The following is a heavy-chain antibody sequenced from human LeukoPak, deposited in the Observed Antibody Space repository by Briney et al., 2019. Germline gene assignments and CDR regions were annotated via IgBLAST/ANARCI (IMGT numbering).Heavy chain of an antibody. Sequence: GGSLRLSCAVSGFTVSSNYMTWVRQAPGKGLEWVSVIYSGGSIYYADSVKGRFTISRDISKNTVDLQLNSLRAEHTAVYYCASGKETSMAQGYWGQGTLVTVSS. J-gene: IGHJ4*02. CDR3: ASGKETSMAQGY. V-gene: IGHV3-53*01. CDR1: GFTVSSNY. D-gene: IGHD5-18*01. CDR2: IYSGGSI.